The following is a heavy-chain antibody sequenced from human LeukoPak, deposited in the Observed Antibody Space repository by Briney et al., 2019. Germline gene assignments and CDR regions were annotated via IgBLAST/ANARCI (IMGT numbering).Heavy chain of an antibody. CDR3: ASTHYDSSGYSLXDY. Sequence: SETLSLTRIVSGVSIRSYYWSCSRQPPGKGVEGRWYIYYSGSTNYNPSLKSRVTISVDTSKNQFSLKLSSVTAADTAVYYCASTHYDSSGYSLXDYXGQGXLVT. CDR2: IYYSGST. CDR1: GVSIRSYY. D-gene: IGHD3-22*01. V-gene: IGHV4-59*01. J-gene: IGHJ4*02.